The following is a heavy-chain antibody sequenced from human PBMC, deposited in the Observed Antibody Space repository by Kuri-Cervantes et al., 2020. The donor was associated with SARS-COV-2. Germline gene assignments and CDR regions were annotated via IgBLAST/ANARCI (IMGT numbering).Heavy chain of an antibody. D-gene: IGHD2-8*01. CDR3: ARVMMYGGFLGRPLAY. Sequence: GESLKISCAASGFTFSSYAMSWVRQAPGKGLEWVAVISYDGSNKYYADSVKGRFTISRDNSKNTLYLQMNSLRAEGTAVYYCARVMMYGGFLGRPLAYWGQGTLVTVSS. J-gene: IGHJ4*02. CDR2: ISYDGSNK. V-gene: IGHV3-30-3*01. CDR1: GFTFSSYA.